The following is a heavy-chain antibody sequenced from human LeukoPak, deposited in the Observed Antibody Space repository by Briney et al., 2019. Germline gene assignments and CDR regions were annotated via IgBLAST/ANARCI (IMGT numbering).Heavy chain of an antibody. CDR3: ARLDNGNHGNIPH. Sequence: SETLSLTCTVSGGSVSPYYWTWIRQPPGKGLEWIGYIYYSGTTRYNPSLKSRVTISVETSKNQFSLNLSTVTAADTAMYYCARLDNGNHGNIPHWGQGTLVTVSS. J-gene: IGHJ1*01. V-gene: IGHV4-59*08. D-gene: IGHD1-14*01. CDR2: IYYSGTT. CDR1: GGSVSPYY.